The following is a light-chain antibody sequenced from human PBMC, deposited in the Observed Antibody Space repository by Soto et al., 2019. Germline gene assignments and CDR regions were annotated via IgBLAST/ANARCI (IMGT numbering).Light chain of an antibody. J-gene: IGKJ2*01. CDR1: QSVGSY. CDR3: QQYNTWPPRYT. V-gene: IGKV3-15*01. Sequence: EIVMTQSPATLSVSPGGRATLSCRASQSVGSYLAWYQQRPGQPPRLLFYGASTRATGIPARFSGSGSGTEFSLTFSSLQSEDFAVYYCQQYNTWPPRYTFGQGTKLEIK. CDR2: GAS.